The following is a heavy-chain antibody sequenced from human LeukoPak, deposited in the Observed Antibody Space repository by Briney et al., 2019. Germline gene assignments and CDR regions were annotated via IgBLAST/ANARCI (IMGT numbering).Heavy chain of an antibody. V-gene: IGHV3-30*03. CDR3: ARDSDGMSV. Sequence: QPGGSLRLSCAASRFTFSTYGMHWVRQAPGKGLEWLALISYDGINKYYADSVKGRFTVSRGNSKSTLYLQVNSLRAEDTAVYYCARDSDGMSVWGLGTTVTVSS. J-gene: IGHJ6*02. CDR1: RFTFSTYG. CDR2: ISYDGINK.